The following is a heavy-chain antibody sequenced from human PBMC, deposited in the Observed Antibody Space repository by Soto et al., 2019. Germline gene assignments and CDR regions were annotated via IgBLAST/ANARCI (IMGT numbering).Heavy chain of an antibody. D-gene: IGHD3-10*01. V-gene: IGHV4-30-2*01. CDR3: ARGPLGPLVTMVRGIKREFDY. CDR2: INHSGST. J-gene: IGHJ4*02. CDR1: GGSISSGGYS. Sequence: SETLSLTCAVSGGSISSGGYSWSWIRQPPGKGLEWIGEINHSGSTNYNPSLKSRVTISVDTSKNQFSLKLSSVTAADTAVYYCARGPLGPLVTMVRGIKREFDYWGQGTLVTVSS.